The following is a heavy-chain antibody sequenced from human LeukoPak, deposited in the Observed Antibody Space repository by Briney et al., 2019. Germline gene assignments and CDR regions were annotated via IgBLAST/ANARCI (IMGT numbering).Heavy chain of an antibody. CDR3: ARVRVGDSTYYYYGMDV. D-gene: IGHD2-21*02. Sequence: SQTLSLTCTVSGGSISSGGYYWGWIRQHPGKGLEWIGYIYYSGSTYYNPSLKSRVTISVDTSKNQFSLKLSSVTAADTAVYYCARVRVGDSTYYYYGMDVWGQGTTVTVSS. CDR2: IYYSGST. J-gene: IGHJ6*02. V-gene: IGHV4-31*03. CDR1: GGSISSGGYY.